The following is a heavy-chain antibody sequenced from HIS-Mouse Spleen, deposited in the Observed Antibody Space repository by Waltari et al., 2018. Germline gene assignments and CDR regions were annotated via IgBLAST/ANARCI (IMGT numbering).Heavy chain of an antibody. CDR2: YYSGST. J-gene: IGHJ2*01. Sequence: QVQLQESGPGLVKPSETLSLTCTVSGGSISSYYLSWIRQPPGKGLGWIGYYSGSTNYNPSLKSRVTISVDTSKNQFSLKLSSVTAADTAVYYCARASRDLLLPRYFDLWGRGTLVTVSS. V-gene: IGHV4-59*01. CDR3: ARASRDLLLPRYFDL. CDR1: GGSISSYY.